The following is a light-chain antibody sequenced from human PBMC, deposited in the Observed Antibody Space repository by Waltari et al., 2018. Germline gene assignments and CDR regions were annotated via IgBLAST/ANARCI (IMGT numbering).Light chain of an antibody. CDR1: SSDVGIYNF. Sequence: HSALTQPRSVSGSPGQSVAISCTGTSSDVGIYNFVSWYQQHPGKVPKLSIYAVSQRPTGVPDRFSGSKSGNTASLTISGLQADDEADYYCLSCAANDICVFGGGTQLTV. CDR3: LSCAANDICV. V-gene: IGLV2-11*01. CDR2: AVS. J-gene: IGLJ2*01.